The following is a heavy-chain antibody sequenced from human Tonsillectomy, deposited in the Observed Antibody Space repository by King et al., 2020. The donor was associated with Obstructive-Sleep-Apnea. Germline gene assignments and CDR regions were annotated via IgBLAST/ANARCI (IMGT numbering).Heavy chain of an antibody. CDR3: ARQQRNAAGTDYPDAGLDI. V-gene: IGHV5-51*01. CDR2: IYPGDSDP. CDR1: GFSFSRHW. D-gene: IGHD3-10*01. J-gene: IGHJ3*02. Sequence: QLVQSGAEAKKPGESLRISCRGSGFSFSRHWIAWVRQMPGKGLEWMGSIYPGDSDPRYSPTFRGLVVISVDRSTTTAYLQWNNLRASDTAIFYCARQQRNAAGTDYPDAGLDIWSQGTKVTVSP.